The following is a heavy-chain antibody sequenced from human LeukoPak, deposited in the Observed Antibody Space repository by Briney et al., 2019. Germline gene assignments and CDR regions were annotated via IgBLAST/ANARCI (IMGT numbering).Heavy chain of an antibody. V-gene: IGHV3-21*01. CDR2: ISSSSSYI. J-gene: IGHJ3*02. CDR3: AGDISPAGTEDAFDI. CDR1: GFTLSSYS. Sequence: PGGSLRLSCAASGFTLSSYSMNWVRQAPGKGLEWVSSISSSSSYIYYADSVKGRFTISRDNAKNSLYLQMNSLRAEDTAVYYCAGDISPAGTEDAFDIWGQGTMVTVSS. D-gene: IGHD1-1*01.